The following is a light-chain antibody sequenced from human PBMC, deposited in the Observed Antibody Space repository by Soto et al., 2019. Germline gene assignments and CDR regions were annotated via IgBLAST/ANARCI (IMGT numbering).Light chain of an antibody. CDR1: SSNIGAIYG. Sequence: QSVLTQPPSVSGAPGQRVTISCTGSSSNIGAIYGVHWYQQLPGTAPKLLIFVNTNRPSGVPDRFSGSKSGTSASLTISGLQPEDEADYYCSSYTTRNPRQIVFGTGTKVTVL. V-gene: IGLV1-40*01. J-gene: IGLJ1*01. CDR2: VNT. CDR3: SSYTTRNPRQIV.